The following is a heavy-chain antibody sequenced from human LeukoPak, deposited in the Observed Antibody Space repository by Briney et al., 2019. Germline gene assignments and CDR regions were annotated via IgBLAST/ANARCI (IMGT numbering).Heavy chain of an antibody. Sequence: GGSLRLSCAASGFTFSSYGMHWVRQAPVKGLEWVAVISYDGSNKYYADSVKGRFTISRDNSKNTLYLQMNSLRAEDTAVYYCAKGTVLWFGELFDYFDYWGQGTLVTVSS. V-gene: IGHV3-30*18. CDR3: AKGTVLWFGELFDYFDY. J-gene: IGHJ4*02. CDR1: GFTFSSYG. CDR2: ISYDGSNK. D-gene: IGHD3-10*01.